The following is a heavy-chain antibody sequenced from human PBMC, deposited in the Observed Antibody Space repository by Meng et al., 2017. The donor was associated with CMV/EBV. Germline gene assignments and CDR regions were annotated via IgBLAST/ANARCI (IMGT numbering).Heavy chain of an antibody. CDR2: INPNGGGT. CDR3: ARRIVVVSAAYLGY. J-gene: IGHJ4*02. D-gene: IGHD2-2*01. V-gene: IGHV1-2*02. CDR1: GSTFTGYY. Sequence: KACGSTFTGYYIHWVRQAPGQGPEWMGWINPNGGGTNYAQKFQGRVTMTLDTSISTAYMELSRLRSDDTAVYYCARRIVVVSAAYLGYWGQGTLVTVSS.